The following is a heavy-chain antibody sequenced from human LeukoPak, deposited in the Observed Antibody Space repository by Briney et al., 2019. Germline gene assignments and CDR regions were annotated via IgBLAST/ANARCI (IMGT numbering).Heavy chain of an antibody. D-gene: IGHD2-2*01. CDR3: ATEYRYFDY. Sequence: SETLSLTCAVYGGSFSGYYGSWIRQPPGKGLEWIGEINHSGSTNYNPSLKSRVTISVDTSKNQFSLKLSSVTAADTAVYYCATEYRYFDYWGQGTLVTVSS. V-gene: IGHV4-34*01. CDR2: INHSGST. CDR1: GGSFSGYY. J-gene: IGHJ4*02.